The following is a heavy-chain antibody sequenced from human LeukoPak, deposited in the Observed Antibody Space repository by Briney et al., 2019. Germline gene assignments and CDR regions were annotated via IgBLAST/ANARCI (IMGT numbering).Heavy chain of an antibody. CDR1: GFTFSGFW. V-gene: IGHV3-7*03. CDR3: ARSSYRSSSSV. Sequence: GGSLRLSCAVSGFTFSGFWMSWSRQAPGKGLEWVASINSDGSEGYYADVVKGRFTISRGNAKNSLYLQINSLRAEDTAVYYCARSSYRSSSSVWGQGTMVTVSS. D-gene: IGHD6-6*01. CDR2: INSDGSEG. J-gene: IGHJ3*01.